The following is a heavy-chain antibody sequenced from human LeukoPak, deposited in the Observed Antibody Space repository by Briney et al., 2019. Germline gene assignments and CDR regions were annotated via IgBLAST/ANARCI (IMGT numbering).Heavy chain of an antibody. V-gene: IGHV4-39*01. Sequence: KHSETLSLPCTVSGGSISSSSYYWGWIRQPPGKGLEWIGSIYYSGSTYYNPSLKSRVTISVDTSKNQFSRKLSSVTAADTAVYYCARSVVVAAPSSGWFDPWGQGTLVTVSS. CDR1: GGSISSSSYY. CDR2: IYYSGST. CDR3: ARSVVVAAPSSGWFDP. J-gene: IGHJ5*02. D-gene: IGHD2-15*01.